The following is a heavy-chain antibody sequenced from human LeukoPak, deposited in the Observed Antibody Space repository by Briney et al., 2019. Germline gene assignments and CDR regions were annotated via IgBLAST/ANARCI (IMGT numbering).Heavy chain of an antibody. D-gene: IGHD3-22*01. V-gene: IGHV3-23*01. CDR2: ISGSGGST. CDR1: GFTFSSYA. Sequence: GASLRLSCAASGFTFSSYAMSWVRQAPGKGLEWVSAISGSGGSTCYADSVKGRFAISRDNSKNTLYLQMNSLRAEDTAVYYCAKEHYYDSSGYPEYFDYWGQGTLVTVSS. CDR3: AKEHYYDSSGYPEYFDY. J-gene: IGHJ4*02.